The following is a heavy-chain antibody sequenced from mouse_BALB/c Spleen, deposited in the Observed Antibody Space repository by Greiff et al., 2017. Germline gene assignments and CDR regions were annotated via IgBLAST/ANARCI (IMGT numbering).Heavy chain of an antibody. CDR1: GFTFSDYY. CDR3: TPYYFDY. J-gene: IGHJ2*01. V-gene: IGHV6-6*02. Sequence: EVKLMESGGGLVKPGGSLKLSCAASGFTFSDYYMYWVRQTPEKGLEWVAEIRLKSNNYATHYAESVKGRFTISRDDSKSSVYLQMNNLRAEDTGIYYCTPYYFDYWGQGTTLTVSS. CDR2: IRLKSNNYAT.